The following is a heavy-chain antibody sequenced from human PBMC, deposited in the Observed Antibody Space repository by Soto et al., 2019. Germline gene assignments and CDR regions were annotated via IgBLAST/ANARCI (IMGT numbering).Heavy chain of an antibody. Sequence: GGSLRLSCAASGFTFSSYAMSWVRQTPGKGLEWVSAISGSGGSTYYADSVKGRFTISRDNSKNTLYLQMNSLRAEDTAVYYCAKPGDSYGYWSDYWGQGTLVTVSS. CDR2: ISGSGGST. D-gene: IGHD5-18*01. CDR1: GFTFSSYA. CDR3: AKPGDSYGYWSDY. J-gene: IGHJ4*02. V-gene: IGHV3-23*01.